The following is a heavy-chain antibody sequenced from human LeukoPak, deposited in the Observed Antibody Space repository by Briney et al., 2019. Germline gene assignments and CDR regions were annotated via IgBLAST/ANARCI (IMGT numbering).Heavy chain of an antibody. CDR1: GFTFADYA. J-gene: IGHJ3*02. D-gene: IGHD3-22*01. V-gene: IGHV3-9*01. CDR3: AKEYYYDSSGYYWGAFDI. CDR2: ISWNSGSI. Sequence: GGPLRLSCAASGFTFADYATHWVRQAPGKGLEWVAGISWNSGSIGYADSVKGRFTISRDNAKNSLYLQMNSLRAEDTALYYCAKEYYYDSSGYYWGAFDIWGQGTMVTVSS.